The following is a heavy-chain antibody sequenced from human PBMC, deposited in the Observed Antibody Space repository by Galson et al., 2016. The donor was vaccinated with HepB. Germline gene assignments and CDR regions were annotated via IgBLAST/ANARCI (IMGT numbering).Heavy chain of an antibody. CDR3: ARLRRIVTTGSWSSPSYFDY. Sequence: SVKVSCKASGYILTGYYVHWVRQAPGQGLEWMGWIDPRSGGTIYAENFQGRVTMTRDTSINTAYMELRRLRSADTAVYYCARLRRIVTTGSWSSPSYFDYWGQGTLVTVSS. J-gene: IGHJ4*02. CDR2: IDPRSGGT. CDR1: GYILTGYY. D-gene: IGHD1-26*01. V-gene: IGHV1-2*02.